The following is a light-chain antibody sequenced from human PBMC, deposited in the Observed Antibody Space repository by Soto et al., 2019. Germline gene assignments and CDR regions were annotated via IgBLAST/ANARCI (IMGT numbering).Light chain of an antibody. CDR1: QSISSW. V-gene: IGKV1-5*03. CDR3: QQYSSYSWT. CDR2: KAS. Sequence: DLKMTQSPSTLSASVGDRVTITCRASQSISSWLAWYQQKPGKAPKLLINKASSLESGVPSRFSGCGSGTEFTLTISSLQPDDFATYYCQQYSSYSWTFGQGTKVEIK. J-gene: IGKJ1*01.